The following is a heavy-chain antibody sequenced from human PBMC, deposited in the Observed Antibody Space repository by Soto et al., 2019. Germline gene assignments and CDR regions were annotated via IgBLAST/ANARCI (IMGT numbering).Heavy chain of an antibody. V-gene: IGHV1-69*12. CDR2: IIPIFGTA. CDR1: GGTFISYA. D-gene: IGHD5-12*01. CDR3: ARYKNGYNPSPTDY. J-gene: IGHJ4*02. Sequence: QVQLVQSGAEVQKPGSSVKVSCKAYGGTFISYAISWVRQAPGQGLEWMGGIIPIFGTANYAQKFQGRVTITADESTSTAYMELSSLRSEDTAVYYCARYKNGYNPSPTDYWGQGTLVTVSS.